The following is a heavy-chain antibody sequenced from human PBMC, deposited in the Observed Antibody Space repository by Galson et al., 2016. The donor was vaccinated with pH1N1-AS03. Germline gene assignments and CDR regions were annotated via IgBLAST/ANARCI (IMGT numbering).Heavy chain of an antibody. Sequence: SETLSLTCTISGGSIANLYWSWIRQSAGKGLEWIGRVHTSGSTNYNPSLKSRVSMSIVTSTKKFSLRLTSVTAADTAVYYCARVEGLSYPHPRWDVDVWGKGTTVIVSS. V-gene: IGHV4-4*07. CDR3: ARVEGLSYPHPRWDVDV. CDR1: GGSIANLY. CDR2: VHTSGST. J-gene: IGHJ6*04. D-gene: IGHD1-26*01.